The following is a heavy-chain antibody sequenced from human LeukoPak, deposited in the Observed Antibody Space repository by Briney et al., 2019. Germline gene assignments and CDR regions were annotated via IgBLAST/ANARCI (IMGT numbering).Heavy chain of an antibody. CDR3: ARIKPRGYYFDY. Sequence: PSQTLSLTCTVSGGSISSGGYYWSWIRQHPGKGLEWIGYIYYGGSTYYNPSLKSRVTISVDTSKNQFSLKLSSVTAADTAVYYCARIKPRGYYFDYWGQGTLVTVSS. J-gene: IGHJ4*02. V-gene: IGHV4-31*03. CDR2: IYYGGST. CDR1: GGSISSGGYY.